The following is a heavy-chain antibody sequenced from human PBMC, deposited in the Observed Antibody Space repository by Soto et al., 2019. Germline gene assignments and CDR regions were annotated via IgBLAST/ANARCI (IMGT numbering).Heavy chain of an antibody. D-gene: IGHD6-19*01. J-gene: IGHJ4*02. CDR2: INPRGGNT. CDR1: GFNLTELS. Sequence: ALMKVSCKVSGFNLTELSIHWVRQGPGQGLEWMGIINPRGGNTSYAQKFQGRVTMTRDTSTSTVYMELSSLRSEDTAVYYCASTSYSSGWYGFDYWGQGTLVTVSS. V-gene: IGHV1-46*03. CDR3: ASTSYSSGWYGFDY.